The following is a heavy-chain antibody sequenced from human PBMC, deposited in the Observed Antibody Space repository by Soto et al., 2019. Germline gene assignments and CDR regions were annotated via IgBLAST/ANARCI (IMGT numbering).Heavy chain of an antibody. CDR3: ANGWLIPGFDP. CDR1: EGSFSGKNTA. V-gene: IGHV6-1*01. D-gene: IGHD6-19*01. J-gene: IGHJ5*02. CDR2: TYYGSKSPY. Sequence: SQTLSLTCAISEGSFSGKNTAWKWIMQSPSGGLEWLGRTYYGSKSPYDYSLSVRSRVTINRETSKNQFSLQLNSVTTEDTAVYYCANGWLIPGFDPWGQGVLVTVSS.